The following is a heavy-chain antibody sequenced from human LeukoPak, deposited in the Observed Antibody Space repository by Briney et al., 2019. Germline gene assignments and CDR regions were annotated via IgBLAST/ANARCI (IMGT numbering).Heavy chain of an antibody. CDR2: IYTSGST. Sequence: SETLSLTCTVSGGSFSNYYWSWIRQPAGKGLEWIGSIYTSGSTNYNPSVKSRVTMSVDTSNNQFSLKLTSVTAADTAVYYCARQPPQYYGMDVWGQGTTVTVSS. V-gene: IGHV4-4*07. J-gene: IGHJ6*02. CDR1: GGSFSNYY. D-gene: IGHD1-14*01. CDR3: ARQPPQYYGMDV.